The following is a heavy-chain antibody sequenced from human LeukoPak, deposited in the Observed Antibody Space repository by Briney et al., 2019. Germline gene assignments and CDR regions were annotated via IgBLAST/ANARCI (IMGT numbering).Heavy chain of an antibody. D-gene: IGHD1-1*01. V-gene: IGHV1-2*02. CDR1: GYTFTGYY. CDR2: INPNSGGT. J-gene: IGHJ4*02. CDR3: AREGVDWNHSVYYFDY. Sequence: ASVKVSCKASGYTFTGYYMHWVRQAPGQGLEWMGWINPNSGGTNYAQKFQGRVTMTRDTSISTACMELSRLRSDDTAAYYCAREGVDWNHSVYYFDYWGQGTLVTVSS.